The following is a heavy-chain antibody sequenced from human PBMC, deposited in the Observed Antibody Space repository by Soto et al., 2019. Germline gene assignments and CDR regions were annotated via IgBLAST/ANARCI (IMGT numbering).Heavy chain of an antibody. J-gene: IGHJ6*03. CDR3: ARFGFYGSGSYSLPGDYYYYMDV. Sequence: SVKVSCKASGGTFSSYTISWVRQAPGQGLEWMGRIIPILGIANYAQKFQGRVTITADKSTSTAYMELSSLRSEDTAVYYCARFGFYGSGSYSLPGDYYYYMDVWGKGTTVTVSS. CDR2: IIPILGIA. CDR1: GGTFSSYT. V-gene: IGHV1-69*02. D-gene: IGHD3-10*01.